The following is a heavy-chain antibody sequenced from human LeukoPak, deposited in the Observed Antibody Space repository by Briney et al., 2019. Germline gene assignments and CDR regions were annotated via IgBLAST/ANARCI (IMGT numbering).Heavy chain of an antibody. V-gene: IGHV4-34*01. CDR3: ARGGHVGWFDP. D-gene: IGHD1-26*01. CDR2: INHSGST. CDR1: GGSFSGYY. J-gene: IGHJ5*02. Sequence: SETLSLTCAVYGGSFSGYYWSWIRQPPGKGLEWMGEINHSGSTNYNPSLKSRVTISVDTSKNQFSLKLSSVTAADTAVYYCARGGHVGWFDPWGQGTLVTVSS.